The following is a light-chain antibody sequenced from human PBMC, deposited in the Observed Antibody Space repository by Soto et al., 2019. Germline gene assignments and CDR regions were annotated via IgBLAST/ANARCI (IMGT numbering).Light chain of an antibody. CDR3: STWDDTLSGII. CDR2: RND. V-gene: IGLV1-47*01. Sequence: QSVLTQPRSASGTPGQRVTISCSGSSSNIGRNYVYWYQKVPGTAPKLLVYRNDQRPYGVPDRFSVSKSGTSASLAISRLRSEDEAEYFCSTWDDTLSGIIFGGGTKLTV. J-gene: IGLJ2*01. CDR1: SSNIGRNY.